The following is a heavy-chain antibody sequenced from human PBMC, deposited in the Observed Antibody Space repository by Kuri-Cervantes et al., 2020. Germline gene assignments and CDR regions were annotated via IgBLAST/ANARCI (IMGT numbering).Heavy chain of an antibody. V-gene: IGHV6-1*01. D-gene: IGHD2-2*01. J-gene: IGHJ4*02. CDR3: ARSHCSSTSCYPYYFDY. CDR2: THYRSKWYN. CDR1: RDSVSSNSAA. Sequence: LSCAISRDSVSSNSAAWNWIRQSPSRGLEWLGRTHYRSKWYNDYAVSVKSRITINPDTSKNQFSLQLSSVTAADTAVYYCARSHCSSTSCYPYYFDYWGQGTLVTVSS.